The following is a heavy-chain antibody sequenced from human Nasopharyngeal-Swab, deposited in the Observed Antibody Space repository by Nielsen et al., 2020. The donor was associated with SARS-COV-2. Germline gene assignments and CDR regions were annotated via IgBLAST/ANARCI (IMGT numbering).Heavy chain of an antibody. CDR2: INHNGST. Sequence: WIRQPPGKGLEWIGEINHNGSTNYNPSLKSRVTISVDTSNNQFSLQLIYVTAADTAVYYCARGQGPRHYYDSSGYYYDVLGRGYYFDYWGQGTLVTVSS. J-gene: IGHJ4*02. D-gene: IGHD3-22*01. V-gene: IGHV4-34*01. CDR3: ARGQGPRHYYDSSGYYYDVLGRGYYFDY.